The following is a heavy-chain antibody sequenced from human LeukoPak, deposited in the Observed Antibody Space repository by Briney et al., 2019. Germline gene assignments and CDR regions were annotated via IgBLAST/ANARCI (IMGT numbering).Heavy chain of an antibody. CDR3: AKLTGEEMATIA. CDR1: GFTFSSYG. V-gene: IGHV3-30*18. CDR2: ISYDGSNK. J-gene: IGHJ4*02. D-gene: IGHD5-24*01. Sequence: PGRSLRLSCAASGFTFSSYGMHWVRQAPGKGLEWVAVISYDGSNKYYADSVKGRFIISRDNSKNTLYLQMNSLRAEDTAVYYCAKLTGEEMATIAWGQGTLVTVSS.